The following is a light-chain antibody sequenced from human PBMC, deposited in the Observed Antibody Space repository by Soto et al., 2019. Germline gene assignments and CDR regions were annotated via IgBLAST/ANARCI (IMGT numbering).Light chain of an antibody. V-gene: IGKV3-20*01. CDR2: GAS. J-gene: IGKJ4*01. CDR1: QSVGTY. Sequence: EIVFAQSPGTPSFSPGERATLSCRASQSVGTYLAWYQQKPGLAPRLLIYGASSRATGIPDRFSGSGSGTDFTLTISRLEPEDFAVYHCQQYVSIPLTFGGGTKVDIK. CDR3: QQYVSIPLT.